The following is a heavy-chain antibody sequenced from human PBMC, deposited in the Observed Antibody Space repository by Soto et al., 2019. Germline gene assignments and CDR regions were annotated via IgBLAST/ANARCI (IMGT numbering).Heavy chain of an antibody. CDR3: ARENSRSYHFDY. CDR1: GFTFSEYW. D-gene: IGHD3-22*01. V-gene: IGHV3-74*01. Sequence: PGGSLRLSCVASGFTFSEYWMHWVRQAPGKGLVWVSRIHSDGSTTNYADPVKGRFTISRDNAKNTLFLQMNSLRAEDTAVYYCARENSRSYHFDYWGQGILVTVSS. J-gene: IGHJ4*02. CDR2: IHSDGSTT.